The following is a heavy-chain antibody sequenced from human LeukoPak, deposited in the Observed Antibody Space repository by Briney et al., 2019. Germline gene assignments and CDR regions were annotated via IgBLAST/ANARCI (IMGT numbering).Heavy chain of an antibody. CDR3: AKDGYCSGGSCYEFDY. CDR2: ISSSSSYT. Sequence: PGGSLRLSCAASGFTFSSYSMNWVRQAPGKGLEWVSYISSSSSYTNYADSVKGRFTISRDNAKNSLYLQMNSLRAEDTAVYYCAKDGYCSGGSCYEFDYWGQGTLVTVSS. D-gene: IGHD2-15*01. CDR1: GFTFSSYS. J-gene: IGHJ4*02. V-gene: IGHV3-21*05.